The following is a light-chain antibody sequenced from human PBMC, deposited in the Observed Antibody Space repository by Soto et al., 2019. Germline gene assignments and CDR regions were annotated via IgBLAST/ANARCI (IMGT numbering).Light chain of an antibody. Sequence: QSALSQPASVSGSPGQSITISCTGTSSDVGVYNYVSWYQQHPGKAPKLMIYEVSNRPSGVSYRFSGSKSGNTASLTISGLQSEDEADYYCSSYRATTNLSEFGGGTKLTVL. V-gene: IGLV2-14*01. CDR1: SSDVGVYNY. J-gene: IGLJ2*01. CDR2: EVS. CDR3: SSYRATTNLSE.